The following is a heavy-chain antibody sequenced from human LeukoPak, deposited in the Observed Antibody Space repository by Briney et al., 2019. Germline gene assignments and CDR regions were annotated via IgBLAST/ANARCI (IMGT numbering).Heavy chain of an antibody. D-gene: IGHD2-21*02. CDR3: ASAEGVAYCGGDCYSGDEYFLD. J-gene: IGHJ1*01. Sequence: GGSLRLSCAASGFTFSDYYMSWIHQAPGKGLEWVSYISTSSTTIHYADSVKGRFTISRDNAKNSLYLEMNSLRPEDTAVYYCASAEGVAYCGGDCYSGDEYFLDWGQGTLVTVSS. V-gene: IGHV3-11*01. CDR1: GFTFSDYY. CDR2: ISTSSTTI.